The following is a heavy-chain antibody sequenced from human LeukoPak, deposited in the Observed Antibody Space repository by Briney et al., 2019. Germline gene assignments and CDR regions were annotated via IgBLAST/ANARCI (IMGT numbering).Heavy chain of an antibody. J-gene: IGHJ5*02. V-gene: IGHV3-30*04. D-gene: IGHD3-10*01. Sequence: GGSLRLSCAASGFTFSSYAMHWVRQAPGKGLEWVAVISYDGSNKYYADSAKGRFTISRDNSKNTLYLQMNSLRAEDTAVYYCARSQGYYGSGSYSEGNWFDPWGQGTLVTVSS. CDR1: GFTFSSYA. CDR3: ARSQGYYGSGSYSEGNWFDP. CDR2: ISYDGSNK.